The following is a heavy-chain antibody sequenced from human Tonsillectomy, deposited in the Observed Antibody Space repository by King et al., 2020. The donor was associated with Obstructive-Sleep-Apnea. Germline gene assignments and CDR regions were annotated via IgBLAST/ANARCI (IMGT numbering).Heavy chain of an antibody. CDR1: GYSFTIYW. Sequence: QLVQSGAEVKKPGESLRISCKGSGYSFTIYWISWVRQMPGKGLEWMGRIDPSDSYTNYSPSFQGHVTISADKSISTAYLQWSSLKASDTAMYYCATGLPTIYYYYDMDVWGQGTTVTVSS. J-gene: IGHJ6*02. D-gene: IGHD5/OR15-5a*01. V-gene: IGHV5-10-1*01. CDR2: IDPSDSYT. CDR3: ATGLPTIYYYYDMDV.